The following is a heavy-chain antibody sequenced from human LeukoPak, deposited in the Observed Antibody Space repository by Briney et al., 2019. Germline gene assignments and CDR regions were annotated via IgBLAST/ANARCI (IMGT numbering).Heavy chain of an antibody. CDR3: ARESPTGSSRNFDY. Sequence: SETLSLTCTVSGGSISSYYWGWIRQPPGKGLEWIGSIYYSGSTYYNPSLKSRVTISVDTSKNQFSLKLSSVTAADTAVYYCARESPTGSSRNFDYWGQGTLVTVSS. CDR1: GGSISSYY. CDR2: IYYSGST. V-gene: IGHV4-39*02. D-gene: IGHD6-13*01. J-gene: IGHJ4*02.